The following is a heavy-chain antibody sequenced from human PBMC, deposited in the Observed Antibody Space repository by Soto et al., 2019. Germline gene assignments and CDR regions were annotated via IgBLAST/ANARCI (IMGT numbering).Heavy chain of an antibody. J-gene: IGHJ4*02. CDR1: GFSRSSYG. Sequence: QVQLVESGGGVAQPGRSLRLSCVGSGFSRSSYGMHWVRQAPGKGLEWVAVISYDGSIIYYGDSVKGRFTVSRDNSKNTLYLQMSSLRAEDTAVYFCANLPISGEIDHWGQGTLVTVSS. V-gene: IGHV3-30-3*01. CDR3: ANLPISGEIDH. D-gene: IGHD2-21*01. CDR2: ISYDGSII.